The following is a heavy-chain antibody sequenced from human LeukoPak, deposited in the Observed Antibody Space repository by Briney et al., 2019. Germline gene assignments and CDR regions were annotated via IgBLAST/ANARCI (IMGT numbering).Heavy chain of an antibody. CDR3: AKSGSNRFDY. CDR1: GFTFSSYA. Sequence: PGGSLRLSCAASGFTFSSYAMSWVRQAPGKGLEWVSTISGNTHNTYYTDSMKGRFTISRDDSKSTLFLQMNSLRAEDTAIYYCAKSGSNRFDYWGQGTLVTVSS. CDR2: ISGNTHNT. D-gene: IGHD5-24*01. J-gene: IGHJ4*02. V-gene: IGHV3-23*01.